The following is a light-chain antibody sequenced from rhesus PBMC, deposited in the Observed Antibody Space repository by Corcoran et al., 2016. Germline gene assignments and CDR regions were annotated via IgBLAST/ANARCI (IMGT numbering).Light chain of an antibody. CDR3: QQYYSDPLT. CDR1: QSFSSS. J-gene: IGKJ4*01. Sequence: DIQMTQSPSSLSASVGDTVTITCRASQSFSSSLAWYQQKAGKAPKLLVHSASSLESGVPSRLSGSKCGTEFTLTISSLQPEDIANYYCQQYYSDPLTFGGGTKVEIK. CDR2: SAS. V-gene: IGKV1-46*01.